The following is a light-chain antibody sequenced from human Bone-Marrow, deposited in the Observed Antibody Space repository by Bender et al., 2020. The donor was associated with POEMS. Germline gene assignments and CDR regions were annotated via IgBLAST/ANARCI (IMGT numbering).Light chain of an antibody. Sequence: SYVLTQTPSVSVAPGQTATMTCGGVAVGTTVVHWYQQKAGQAPVLVVYDYSARRSGIPERFSGATSGNTATLTISRVEGGDEADYYCQVWESTSDHVLFGGGTKLTVL. CDR2: DYS. V-gene: IGLV3-21*02. J-gene: IGLJ2*01. CDR3: QVWESTSDHVL. CDR1: AVGTTV.